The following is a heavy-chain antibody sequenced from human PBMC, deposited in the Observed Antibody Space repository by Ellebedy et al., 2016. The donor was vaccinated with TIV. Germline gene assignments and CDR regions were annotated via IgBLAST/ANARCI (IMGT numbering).Heavy chain of an antibody. V-gene: IGHV3-7*01. CDR2: INQDGSEK. Sequence: GGSLRLXXTASGFTFSTYSMTWVRQAPGKGLEWVANINQDGSEKYYVDSVKGRFTISRDNAKNSLYLQMNSLRAEDTAVFFCASEGHRFSGVDVWGQGTTVTVTS. CDR3: ASEGHRFSGVDV. CDR1: GFTFSTYS. J-gene: IGHJ6*02.